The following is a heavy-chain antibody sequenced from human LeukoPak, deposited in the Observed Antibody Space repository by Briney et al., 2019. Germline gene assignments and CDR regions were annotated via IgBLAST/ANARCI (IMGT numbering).Heavy chain of an antibody. Sequence: GGSLRLSCAASGFTFSSYGMHWVRQAPGKGLEWVAFIRYDGSNKYYADSVKGRFTISRDNSKNTLYLQMNSLRAEDTAVYYCAKGSGIAAAGDPGGDYWGQGTLVTVSS. CDR3: AKGSGIAAAGDPGGDY. CDR2: IRYDGSNK. D-gene: IGHD6-13*01. J-gene: IGHJ4*02. V-gene: IGHV3-30*02. CDR1: GFTFSSYG.